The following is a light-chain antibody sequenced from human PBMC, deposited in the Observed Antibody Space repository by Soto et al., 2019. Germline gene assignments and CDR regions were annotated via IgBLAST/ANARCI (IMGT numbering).Light chain of an antibody. V-gene: IGLV2-14*03. CDR1: SSDVGGYNY. J-gene: IGLJ2*01. Sequence: QSALTQPASVSGSPGQSITISCTGTSSDVGGYNYVSWYHQHPGKAPKLMIHGVSNRPSGVSNRFSGSKSGNTASLTISGLQAEDEADYYCSSYTSSSTLLFGGGTKLTVL. CDR2: GVS. CDR3: SSYTSSSTLL.